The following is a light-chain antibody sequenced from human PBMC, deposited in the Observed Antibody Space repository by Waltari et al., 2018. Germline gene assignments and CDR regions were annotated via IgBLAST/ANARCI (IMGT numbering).Light chain of an antibody. CDR2: DVF. J-gene: IGLJ2*01. CDR1: YVGESDY. Sequence: QSDLTTPRSVSGSPGQAVTISCTRPYVGESDYVSWYQHHPDKAPKLIIYDVFNRPSGVPDRFSGSRSGATASLTISGLRPEDEATYYCSSYAGPAFGGGTKLTV. V-gene: IGLV2-11*01. CDR3: SSYAGPA.